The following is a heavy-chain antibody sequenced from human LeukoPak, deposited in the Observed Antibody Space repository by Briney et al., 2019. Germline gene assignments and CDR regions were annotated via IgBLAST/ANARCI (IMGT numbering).Heavy chain of an antibody. CDR3: ARVPGSSGWNYYFDY. V-gene: IGHV3-23*01. D-gene: IGHD6-19*01. CDR1: GXTFGSYA. Sequence: GGSLRLSCAASGXTFGSYALTWVRQAPGKGLEWISSITGSGTGTQYADSVKGRFTISRDNSKNTLYLQMNSLRAEDAAVYYCARVPGSSGWNYYFDYWGQGTQVTVSS. J-gene: IGHJ4*02. CDR2: ITGSGTGT.